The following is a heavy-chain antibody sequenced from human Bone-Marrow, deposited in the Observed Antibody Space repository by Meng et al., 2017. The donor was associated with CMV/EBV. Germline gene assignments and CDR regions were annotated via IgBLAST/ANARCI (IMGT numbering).Heavy chain of an antibody. CDR1: GYTFTGYY. CDR3: ARRLRLDLGDYYYYGMDV. J-gene: IGHJ6*02. Sequence: ASVKVSCKASGYTFTGYYVHWVRQAPGQGLEWMGWINPNSGGTNYAQKFQGRVTMTRDTSISTAYMELSRLRSDDTAVYYCARRLRLDLGDYYYYGMDVWGQGTTVTVSS. D-gene: IGHD1-26*01. V-gene: IGHV1-2*02. CDR2: INPNSGGT.